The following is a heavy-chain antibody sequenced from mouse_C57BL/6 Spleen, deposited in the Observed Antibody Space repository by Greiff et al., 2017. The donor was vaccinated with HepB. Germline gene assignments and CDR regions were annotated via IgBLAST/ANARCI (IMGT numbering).Heavy chain of an antibody. CDR1: GFTFSDYY. CDR2: ISNGGGST. J-gene: IGHJ4*01. D-gene: IGHD2-5*01. Sequence: DVKLVESGGGLVQPGGSLKLSCAASGFTFSDYYMYWVRQTPEKRLEWVAYISNGGGSTYYPDTVKGRFTISRDNAKNTLYLQMSRLKSEDTAMYYCASAYYSNLYYAMDYWGQGTSVTVSS. V-gene: IGHV5-12*01. CDR3: ASAYYSNLYYAMDY.